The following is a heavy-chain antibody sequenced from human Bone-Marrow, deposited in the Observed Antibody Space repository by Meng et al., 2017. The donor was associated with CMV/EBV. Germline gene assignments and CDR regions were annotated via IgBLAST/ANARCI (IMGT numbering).Heavy chain of an antibody. CDR1: GFTFSNYW. CDR2: ISSEGTTT. CDR3: ARDYYDSSGYRNWFDP. D-gene: IGHD3-22*01. V-gene: IGHV3-74*01. J-gene: IGHJ5*02. Sequence: GGSLRLSCAASGFTFSNYWVHWVRQAPGKGLVWVSRISSEGTTTTYADSVKGRFTISRDNAKNTLYLQMNSLRAEDTAVYYCARDYYDSSGYRNWFDPWGQGTLVTGSS.